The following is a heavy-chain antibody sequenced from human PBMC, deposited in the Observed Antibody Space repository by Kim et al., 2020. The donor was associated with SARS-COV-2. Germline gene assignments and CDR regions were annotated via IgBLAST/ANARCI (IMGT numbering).Heavy chain of an antibody. CDR3: ATDSSGGLDY. CDR2: NP. V-gene: IGHV7-4-1*02. D-gene: IGHD6-19*01. J-gene: IGHJ4*02. Sequence: NPTYAQGFTGRFVFSLDTSVSTAYLQISSLKAEDTAVYYCATDSSGGLDYWGQGTLVTVSS.